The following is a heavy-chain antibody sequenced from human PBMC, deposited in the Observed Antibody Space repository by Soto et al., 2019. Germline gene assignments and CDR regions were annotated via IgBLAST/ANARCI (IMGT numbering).Heavy chain of an antibody. J-gene: IGHJ4*02. V-gene: IGHV3-9*01. CDR1: GFSFRNYG. D-gene: IGHD4-4*01. CDR3: VKEKLYSNYEYYFDS. CDR2: ISWHSGTI. Sequence: EVHLVESGGGLVQPGRSLRLSCAASGFSFRNYGMHWVRRVPGKGLEWVSGISWHSGTIGCADSVRGRFTISRDNAKNSLYLQMNSLRPEDTALYYCVKEKLYSNYEYYFDSWGQGTLVTVSS.